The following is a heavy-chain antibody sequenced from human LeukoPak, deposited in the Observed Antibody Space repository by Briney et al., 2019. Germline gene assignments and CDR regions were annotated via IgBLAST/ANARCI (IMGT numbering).Heavy chain of an antibody. CDR1: GYTFTSYD. Sequence: GASVKVSCKASGYTFTSYDINWVRQATGQGLEWMGWMNPNSGNTGYAQKFQGRVTMTRNTSISTAYMELSSLSSEDTAVYYCARVGRSRGSLPNSYYYMDVWGTGTTVTVSS. CDR2: MNPNSGNT. V-gene: IGHV1-8*01. CDR3: ARVGRSRGSLPNSYYYMDV. D-gene: IGHD1-26*01. J-gene: IGHJ6*03.